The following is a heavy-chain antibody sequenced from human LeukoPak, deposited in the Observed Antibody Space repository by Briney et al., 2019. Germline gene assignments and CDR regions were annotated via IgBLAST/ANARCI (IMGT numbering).Heavy chain of an antibody. CDR1: GFTFSSYA. D-gene: IGHD3-22*01. Sequence: GGSLRLSCAASGFTFSSYAMGWVRQAPGKGLEWVSAISGSGGSTYYADSAKGRFTISRDNSKNTLYLQMNSLRAEDTAVYYCAKDFQGYYDSSGYYPSPIDYWGQGTLVTVSS. J-gene: IGHJ4*02. V-gene: IGHV3-23*01. CDR3: AKDFQGYYDSSGYYPSPIDY. CDR2: ISGSGGST.